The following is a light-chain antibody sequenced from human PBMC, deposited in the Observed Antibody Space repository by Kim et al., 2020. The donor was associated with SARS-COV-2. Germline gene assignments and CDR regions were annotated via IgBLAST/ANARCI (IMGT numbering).Light chain of an antibody. CDR2: AVT. Sequence: QSVLTQPPSASGSPGQSVTISCTGTSSDVGGYNYVSWYQQHPGKAPKLMIYAVTKRPSGVPDRFSGSKSGNTASLTVSGLQAEDEADYYCSSYAVSNVVFGGGTQLTVL. CDR1: SSDVGGYNY. V-gene: IGLV2-8*01. J-gene: IGLJ2*01. CDR3: SSYAVSNVV.